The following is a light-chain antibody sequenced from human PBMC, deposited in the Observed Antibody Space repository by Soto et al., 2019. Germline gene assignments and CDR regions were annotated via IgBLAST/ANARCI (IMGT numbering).Light chain of an antibody. CDR2: DND. V-gene: IGLV1-51*01. CDR1: SSNIGSNF. CDR3: GTWDSSLSAVV. Sequence: HSVLTQPPSVSAAPGQKVTISCSGSSSNIGSNFGSWYQQLPGTAPKLLIYDNDKRPSGIPDRFSGSKSGTSATLGITGLQTGDEADYYCGTWDSSLSAVVFGGGTKVTVL. J-gene: IGLJ2*01.